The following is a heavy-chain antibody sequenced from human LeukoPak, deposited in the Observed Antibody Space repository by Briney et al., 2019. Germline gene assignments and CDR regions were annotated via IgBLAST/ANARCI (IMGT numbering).Heavy chain of an antibody. CDR1: GGSLSGYY. J-gene: IGHJ4*02. CDR2: INHSGST. CDR3: ARRAGGYSHPYDY. V-gene: IGHV4-34*01. D-gene: IGHD4-23*01. Sequence: SETLSLTCAVYGGSLSGYYWSWIRQPPGKGLEWIGEINHSGSTNYNPSLKSRVTISVDTSKNQFSLKLSSVTAADTAVYYCARRAGGYSHPYDYWGQGTLVTVSS.